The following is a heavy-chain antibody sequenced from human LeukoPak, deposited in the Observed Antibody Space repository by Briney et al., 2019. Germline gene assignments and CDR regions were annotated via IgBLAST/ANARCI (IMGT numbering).Heavy chain of an antibody. CDR1: GFTFSSYA. CDR2: ISGSGGST. Sequence: GGSLRLSCAASGFTFSSYAMSWVRQAPGKGLEWVSAISGSGGSTYYADSVKGRFTISRDNSKNTLYLQMNSLRAEDTAVYYCAKDLWFGELLPNLDYWGQGTLVTVSS. D-gene: IGHD3-10*01. V-gene: IGHV3-23*01. J-gene: IGHJ4*02. CDR3: AKDLWFGELLPNLDY.